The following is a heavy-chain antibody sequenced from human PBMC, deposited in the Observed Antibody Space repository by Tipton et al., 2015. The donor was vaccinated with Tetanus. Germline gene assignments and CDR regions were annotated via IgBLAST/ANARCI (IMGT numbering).Heavy chain of an antibody. Sequence: SLRLSCAASGFIFSSYGIHWVRQAPGKGLEWVAVSWYDGTDKYYADSVEGRFTISRDNSKNTLYLQMNSLRAEDTAVYYCAREADYSGGSCFSGDFDNWGQGTQVTVSS. D-gene: IGHD2-15*01. J-gene: IGHJ4*02. CDR3: AREADYSGGSCFSGDFDN. CDR2: SWYDGTDK. V-gene: IGHV3-33*01. CDR1: GFIFSSYG.